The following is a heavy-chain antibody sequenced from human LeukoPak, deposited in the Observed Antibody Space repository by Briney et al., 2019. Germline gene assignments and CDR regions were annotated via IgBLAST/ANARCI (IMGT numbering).Heavy chain of an antibody. V-gene: IGHV3-9*01. CDR2: ISWNSGSI. Sequence: SGGSLRLSCAASGFTFDDYAMHWVRQAPGKGVEWVSGISWNSGSIGYADSVKGRFTISRDNAKNSLYLQMNSLRAEDTALYYCAHLYGDFDYWGQGTLVTVSS. CDR1: GFTFDDYA. D-gene: IGHD4-17*01. CDR3: AHLYGDFDY. J-gene: IGHJ4*02.